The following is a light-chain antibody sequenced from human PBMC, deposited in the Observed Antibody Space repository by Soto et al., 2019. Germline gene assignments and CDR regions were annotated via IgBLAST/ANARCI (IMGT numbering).Light chain of an antibody. V-gene: IGKV1-39*01. CDR3: QQSYSTPKT. J-gene: IGKJ2*01. CDR1: QSISSY. CDR2: AAS. Sequence: DIQMTQSPSSLSASVGDRVTITCRASQSISSYLNWYQQKPGEAPKLLIYAASSLQSGVPSRCSGSGSGTDFTRTISSLQPEDFATCYCQQSYSTPKTFGQGTKLEIK.